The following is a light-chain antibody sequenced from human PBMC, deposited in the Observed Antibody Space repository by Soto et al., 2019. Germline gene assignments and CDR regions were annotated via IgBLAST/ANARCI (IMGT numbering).Light chain of an antibody. J-gene: IGKJ4*01. CDR2: DAS. Sequence: EIVLTQSPATLSLSPRERATLSCRASQSVSSYLAWYQQKPGQAPRLLIYDASNRATGIPARFSGSGSGTDFTLTISSLEPEDFAVYYCQQRSNWHLTFGGGTKVEIK. CDR1: QSVSSY. CDR3: QQRSNWHLT. V-gene: IGKV3-11*01.